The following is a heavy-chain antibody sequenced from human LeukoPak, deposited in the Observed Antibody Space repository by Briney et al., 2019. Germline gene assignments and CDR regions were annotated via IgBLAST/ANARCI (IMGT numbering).Heavy chain of an antibody. J-gene: IGHJ4*02. D-gene: IGHD2-8*01. Sequence: GESLKISCKSSGYSFTSYWIGWVRQMPGKGLEWMGIIYPGDCDTRYSPSFRDQVTISVDKSISTAYLQWTRLKASDTAMYYCARRGTTDGDCSDYWGEGTLGTVSS. CDR1: GYSFTSYW. CDR3: ARRGTTDGDCSDY. CDR2: IYPGDCDT. V-gene: IGHV5-51*01.